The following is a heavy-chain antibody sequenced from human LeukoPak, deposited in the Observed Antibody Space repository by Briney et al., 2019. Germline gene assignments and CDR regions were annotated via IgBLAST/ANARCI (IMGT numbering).Heavy chain of an antibody. J-gene: IGHJ4*02. CDR3: ARQSGDQSSAWYFDA. CDR2: IHYSGKV. Sequence: SETLSLTCTVSGGSLRSSGHWWVWIRQPPGKGLEWIGSIHYSGKVYYNPSLKSRVTTSVDTSTDQFSLRLSSATAADTAIYYCARQSGDQSSAWYFDAWGQGTLVTVSS. V-gene: IGHV4-39*01. CDR1: GGSLRSSGHW. D-gene: IGHD6-19*01.